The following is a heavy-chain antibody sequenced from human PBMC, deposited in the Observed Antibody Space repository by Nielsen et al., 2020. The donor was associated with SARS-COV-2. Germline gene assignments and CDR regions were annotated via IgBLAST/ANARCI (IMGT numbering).Heavy chain of an antibody. CDR2: IYYSGST. J-gene: IGHJ3*02. CDR3: ARRGRDPDAFDI. CDR1: GGSVSSGSYY. D-gene: IGHD1-26*01. Sequence: SETLSLTCTVSGGSVSSGSYYWSWIRQPPGKGLEWIGYIYYSGSTNHNPSLKSRVTISVDTSKNQFSLKLSSVTAADTAVYYCARRGRDPDAFDIWGQGTMVTVSS. V-gene: IGHV4-61*01.